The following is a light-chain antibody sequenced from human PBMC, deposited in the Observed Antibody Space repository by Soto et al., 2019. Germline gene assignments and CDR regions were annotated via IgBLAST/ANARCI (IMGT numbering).Light chain of an antibody. CDR1: SSDVGGFNF. CDR2: EVT. J-gene: IGLJ2*01. CDR3: SSYARSNSVV. V-gene: IGLV2-8*01. Sequence: QSVLTQPPSASGSPGQSVTISCTGTSSDVGGFNFVSWYQQHPGKAPKPLIYEVTKRPSGVPDRFSASKSGNTASLTVSGLQAEDEADYYCSSYARSNSVVFGGGTKVTVL.